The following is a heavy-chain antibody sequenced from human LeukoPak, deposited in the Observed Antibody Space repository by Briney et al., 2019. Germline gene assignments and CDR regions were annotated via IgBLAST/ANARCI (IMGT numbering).Heavy chain of an antibody. Sequence: GGSLRLSCAASGFAFSSYRMNWVRQAPGKGLQWISYINSGSNAIYYADSVKGRFTISRDNAKNFVFLQMNSLGDDDTAVYYCAKDRGGSAYPMFDSWGQGTLVTVSS. D-gene: IGHD3-16*01. J-gene: IGHJ4*02. CDR1: GFAFSSYR. CDR3: AKDRGGSAYPMFDS. V-gene: IGHV3-48*02. CDR2: INSGSNAI.